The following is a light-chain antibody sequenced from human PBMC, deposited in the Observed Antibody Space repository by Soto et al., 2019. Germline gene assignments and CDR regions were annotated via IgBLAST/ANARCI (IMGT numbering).Light chain of an antibody. Sequence: QSALTQPPSASGSPGQSVTISCTGXSSDVGGYNFVSWYQQHPGKAPKLMIDEVSKRPSGVPDRFSGSKSGNTASLTVSGLQAEDEADYYCSSYAGSNNPWVFGGGTKLTVL. CDR1: SSDVGGYNF. J-gene: IGLJ3*02. CDR2: EVS. V-gene: IGLV2-8*01. CDR3: SSYAGSNNPWV.